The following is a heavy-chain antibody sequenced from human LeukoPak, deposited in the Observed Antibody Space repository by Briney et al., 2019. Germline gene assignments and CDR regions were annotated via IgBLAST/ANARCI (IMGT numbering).Heavy chain of an antibody. CDR2: IYSGGST. CDR1: GFTVSSNY. Sequence: QAGGSLRLSCAASGFTVSSNYVSWVRQAPGKGLEWVSVIYSGGSTYYADSVKGRFTISRDNSKNTLYLQMNSLRAEDTAVYYCARDPQHDYGDYEAFDIWGQGTMVTVSS. J-gene: IGHJ3*02. D-gene: IGHD4-17*01. CDR3: ARDPQHDYGDYEAFDI. V-gene: IGHV3-66*01.